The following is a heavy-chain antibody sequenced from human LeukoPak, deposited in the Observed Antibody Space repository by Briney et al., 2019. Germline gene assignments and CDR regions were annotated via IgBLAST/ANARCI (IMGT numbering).Heavy chain of an antibody. V-gene: IGHV4-34*01. Sequence: SETLSLTCSVYGGSFSGYYWSWIRQPPGKGLEWIGEINHSGSTNYNPSLKSRVTISVDPSKSQFSLKLSSVAAADTAVYYCARGRTTVTTGGVFDPWGQGTLVTVSS. CDR3: ARGRTTVTTGGVFDP. D-gene: IGHD4-17*01. CDR2: INHSGST. J-gene: IGHJ5*02. CDR1: GGSFSGYY.